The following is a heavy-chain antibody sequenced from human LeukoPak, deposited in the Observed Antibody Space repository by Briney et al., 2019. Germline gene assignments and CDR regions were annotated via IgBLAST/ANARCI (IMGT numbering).Heavy chain of an antibody. D-gene: IGHD4-23*01. CDR3: AKDYGGYMDV. Sequence: PGRSLRLSCAASGFTFSSYGMHWVRQAPGKGLEWVAVISYDGSNKYYADSVKGRFTISRDNSKNTLYLQMNSLRAEDTAVYYCAKDYGGYMDVWGKGTTVTVSS. CDR2: ISYDGSNK. V-gene: IGHV3-30*18. CDR1: GFTFSSYG. J-gene: IGHJ6*03.